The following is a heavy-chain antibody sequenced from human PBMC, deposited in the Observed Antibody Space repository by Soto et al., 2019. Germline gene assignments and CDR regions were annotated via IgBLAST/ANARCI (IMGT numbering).Heavy chain of an antibody. Sequence: GGSLRLSCAASGFTVSSNYMSWVRQAPGKGLEWVSVIYSGGSTYYADSVKGRFTISRDNSKNTLYLQMNSLRAEDTAVYYCARDRIAVAGGGSYYYYGMDVWGQGTTVTVSS. V-gene: IGHV3-53*01. CDR2: IYSGGST. D-gene: IGHD6-19*01. CDR1: GFTVSSNY. J-gene: IGHJ6*02. CDR3: ARDRIAVAGGGSYYYYGMDV.